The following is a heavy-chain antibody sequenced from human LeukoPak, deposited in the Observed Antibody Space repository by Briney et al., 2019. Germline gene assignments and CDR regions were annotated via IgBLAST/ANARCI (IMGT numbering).Heavy chain of an antibody. V-gene: IGHV3-7*01. CDR3: VRAIDYGYPGGY. CDR2: IKQDGTEK. D-gene: IGHD4-17*01. CDR1: AFTFSDFW. Sequence: GGSLRLSCVASAFTFSDFWMSWVRQAPGKGLEWVANIKQDGTEKYYVDSEKGRFTVSRDNAKNSLDLQMNSVRAEDTAVYYCVRAIDYGYPGGYWGQGTLVTVSS. J-gene: IGHJ4*02.